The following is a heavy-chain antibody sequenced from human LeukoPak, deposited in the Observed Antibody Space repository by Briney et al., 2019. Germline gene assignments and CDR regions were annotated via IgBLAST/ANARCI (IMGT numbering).Heavy chain of an antibody. CDR3: ARCPRGYSYGHVSGNDNWFDP. CDR1: GGSISSYY. Sequence: PSETLSLTCTVSGGSISSYYWSWIRQPPGKGLEWIGYIYYSGSTNYNPSLKSRVTISVDTSKNQFSLKLSSVTAADTAVYYCARCPRGYSYGHVSGNDNWFDPWGQGTLVTVSS. D-gene: IGHD5-18*01. CDR2: IYYSGST. J-gene: IGHJ5*02. V-gene: IGHV4-59*01.